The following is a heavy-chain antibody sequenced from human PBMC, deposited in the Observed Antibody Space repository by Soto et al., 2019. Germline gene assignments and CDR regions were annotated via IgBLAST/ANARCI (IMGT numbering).Heavy chain of an antibody. D-gene: IGHD3-3*01. CDR2: IWYDGSNK. V-gene: IGHV3-33*01. Sequence: QVQLVESGGGVVQPGRSLRLSCAASGFTFSSYGMHWVRQAPGKGLEWVAVIWYDGSNKYYADSVKGRFTISRDNSKNTLYLQMNSLRAEDTAVYYCVRDPPTPYYDFWSGVDYWGQGTLVTVSS. CDR3: VRDPPTPYYDFWSGVDY. J-gene: IGHJ4*02. CDR1: GFTFSSYG.